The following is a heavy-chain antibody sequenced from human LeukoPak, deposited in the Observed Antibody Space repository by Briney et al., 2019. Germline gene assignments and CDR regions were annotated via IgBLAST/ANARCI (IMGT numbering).Heavy chain of an antibody. CDR1: GFTFSSYE. J-gene: IGHJ3*02. CDR2: ISSSGSTI. CDR3: ARGWGAFDI. V-gene: IGHV3-48*03. Sequence: PGGSLRLSCAASGFTFSSYEMNWVRQAPGQGLEWVSYISSSGSTIYYADSVKGRLTISRDNAKNSLYLQMNSLRAEDAAVYYCARGWGAFDIWGQGTMVTVSS. D-gene: IGHD3-16*01.